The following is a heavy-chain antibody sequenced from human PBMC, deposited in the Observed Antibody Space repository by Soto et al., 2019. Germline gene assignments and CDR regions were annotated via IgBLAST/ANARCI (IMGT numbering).Heavy chain of an antibody. D-gene: IGHD6-19*01. V-gene: IGHV1-69*13. Sequence: SSGKVSCKASVGTFSSYAISCVRQAPGQGLDWMGGIIPIFGTANYAQKFQGRVTITADESTSTAYMELSSLRSEDTAVYYCARGRRASSGWPSYYYGMDVWGQGTTVTVSS. CDR3: ARGRRASSGWPSYYYGMDV. CDR1: VGTFSSYA. J-gene: IGHJ6*02. CDR2: IIPIFGTA.